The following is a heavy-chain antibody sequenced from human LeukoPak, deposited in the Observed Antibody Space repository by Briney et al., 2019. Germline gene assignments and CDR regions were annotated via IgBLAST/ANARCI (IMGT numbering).Heavy chain of an antibody. CDR1: GFTFSRYW. D-gene: IGHD7-27*01. Sequence: PGGSLRLSCAASGFTFSRYWMSWVRQAPGKGLEWVANIKQDGSEKNYVDSVKGRFTISRDNAKNSLYLQMNSLRAEDTAVYYCARDPRENWGSEYSFFDPWGQGTLVTVSS. J-gene: IGHJ5*02. V-gene: IGHV3-7*01. CDR3: ARDPRENWGSEYSFFDP. CDR2: IKQDGSEK.